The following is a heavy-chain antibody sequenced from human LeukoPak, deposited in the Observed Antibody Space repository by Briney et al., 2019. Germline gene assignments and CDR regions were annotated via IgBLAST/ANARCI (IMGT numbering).Heavy chain of an antibody. V-gene: IGHV1-69*13. D-gene: IGHD5-18*01. CDR3: ARPLGYSYGYFDY. Sequence: SVKVSCKASGDTFSSHAISWVRQAPGQGLEWMGGIIPIFGTANYAQKFQGRVTITADESTSTAYMELSSLRSEDTAVYYCARPLGYSYGYFDYWGQGTLVTVSS. J-gene: IGHJ4*02. CDR2: IIPIFGTA. CDR1: GDTFSSHA.